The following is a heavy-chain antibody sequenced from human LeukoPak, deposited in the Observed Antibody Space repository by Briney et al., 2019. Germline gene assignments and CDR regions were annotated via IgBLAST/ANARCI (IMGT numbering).Heavy chain of an antibody. Sequence: SETLSLTCTVSGGSISSYYWSWIRQPPGKGLEWIGYIYYSGSTNYNPSLESRVTISVDTSKNQFSLKLSSVTAADTAVYYCARGWDGDYEPFDYWGQGTLVAVSS. D-gene: IGHD4-17*01. CDR2: IYYSGST. J-gene: IGHJ4*02. CDR3: ARGWDGDYEPFDY. V-gene: IGHV4-59*01. CDR1: GGSISSYY.